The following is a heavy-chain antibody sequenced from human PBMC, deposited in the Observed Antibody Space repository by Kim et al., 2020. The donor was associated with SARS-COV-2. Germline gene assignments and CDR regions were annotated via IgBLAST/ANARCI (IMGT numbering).Heavy chain of an antibody. V-gene: IGHV3-30*04. CDR3: ARVYSEYSSGWGPFDY. CDR1: GFTFSSYA. CDR2: ISYDGSNK. Sequence: LSLTCAASGFTFSSYAMHWVRQAPGKGLEWVAVISYDGSNKYYADSVKGRFTISRDNSKNTLYLQMNSLRAEDTAVYYCARVYSEYSSGWGPFDYWGQGTLVTVSS. D-gene: IGHD6-19*01. J-gene: IGHJ4*02.